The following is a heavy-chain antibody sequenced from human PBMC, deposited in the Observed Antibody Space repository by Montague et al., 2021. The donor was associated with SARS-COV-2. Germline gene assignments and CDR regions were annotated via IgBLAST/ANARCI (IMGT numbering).Heavy chain of an antibody. CDR3: AREGEGYSSSWWIDY. V-gene: IGHV4-59*01. Sequence: SETLSLTCTVSGGSISSYYWSWIRQPPGKGLEWIGYIYYSGSTNYNPSLKSRVTISVDTSKNQFSLKLSSVTAADTAAYYCAREGEGYSSSWWIDYWGQGTLVTVSS. CDR1: GGSISSYY. J-gene: IGHJ4*02. D-gene: IGHD6-13*01. CDR2: IYYSGST.